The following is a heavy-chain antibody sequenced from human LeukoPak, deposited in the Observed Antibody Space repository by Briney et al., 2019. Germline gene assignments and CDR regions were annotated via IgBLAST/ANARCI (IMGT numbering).Heavy chain of an antibody. D-gene: IGHD6-6*01. CDR3: ARDVAGVIGSSSGHY. CDR1: GFTFSSYA. J-gene: IGHJ4*02. CDR2: ISGSGGST. Sequence: GGSLRLSCAASGFTFSSYAMSWVRQAPGKGLEWVSAISGSGGSTYYADSVKGRFTISRDNSKNTLYLQMNSLRAEDTAVYYCARDVAGVIGSSSGHYWGQGTLVTVSS. V-gene: IGHV3-23*01.